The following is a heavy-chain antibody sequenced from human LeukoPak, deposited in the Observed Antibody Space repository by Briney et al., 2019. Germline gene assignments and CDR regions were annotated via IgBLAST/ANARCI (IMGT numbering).Heavy chain of an antibody. V-gene: IGHV4-34*01. CDR2: INHSGST. CDR1: TGSFSGYY. CDR3: ARRTLGYRTGGSCHYWYFDL. D-gene: IGHD2-15*01. J-gene: IGHJ2*01. Sequence: SETLSLTCAVYTGSFSGYYWNWIRQTPGKGLEWIGEINHSGSTNYNPSLKSRVTISVDTSKNQFSLNLNSVTAADTAVYYCARRTLGYRTGGSCHYWYFDLWGRGTPVTVST.